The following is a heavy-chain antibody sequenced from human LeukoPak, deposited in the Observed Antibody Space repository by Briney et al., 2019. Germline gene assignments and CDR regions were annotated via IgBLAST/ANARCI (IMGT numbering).Heavy chain of an antibody. Sequence: PGGSLRLSCAASGFTFSSYSMNWVRQAPGKGLEWVSSISSSSSSYIYYADSVKGRFTISRDNAKNSLYLQMNSLRAEDTAMYYCAREEGGKLGIDYYFDYWGQGTLVTVSS. J-gene: IGHJ4*02. D-gene: IGHD7-27*01. CDR3: AREEGGKLGIDYYFDY. CDR2: ISSSSSSYI. CDR1: GFTFSSYS. V-gene: IGHV3-21*06.